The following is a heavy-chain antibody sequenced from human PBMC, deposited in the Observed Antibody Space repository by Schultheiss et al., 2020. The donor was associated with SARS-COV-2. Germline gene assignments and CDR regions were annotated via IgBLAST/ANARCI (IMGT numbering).Heavy chain of an antibody. CDR1: GFTFRTYA. V-gene: IGHV3-64D*09. D-gene: IGHD6-19*01. CDR2: ISSNGGST. CDR3: VKCRHSSGWYDRLNYYYYMDV. J-gene: IGHJ6*03. Sequence: GGSLRLSCAASGFTFRTYAMHWVRQAPGKGLEYVSAISSNGGSTYYADSVKGRFTIYRDNSKNTLYLQMSSLRAEDTAVYYCVKCRHSSGWYDRLNYYYYMDVWGKGTTVTVSS.